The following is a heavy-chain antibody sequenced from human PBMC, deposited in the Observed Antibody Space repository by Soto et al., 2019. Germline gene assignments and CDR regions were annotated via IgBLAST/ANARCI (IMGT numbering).Heavy chain of an antibody. CDR1: GGALSTLS. CDR3: ATGKLSMAGQHFDY. D-gene: IGHD3-10*01. J-gene: IGHJ4*02. CDR2: VIDIFGTS. V-gene: IGHV1-69*01. Sequence: QVQLVQSGAEVKQPGASVTVSCTASGGALSTLSINWMRQTPGQGLEWMGGVIDIFGTSSFAQKFQGRVTFTADESTTIAYMELSGLTSEDTAIYFCATGKLSMAGQHFDYWGQGTLDTVSS.